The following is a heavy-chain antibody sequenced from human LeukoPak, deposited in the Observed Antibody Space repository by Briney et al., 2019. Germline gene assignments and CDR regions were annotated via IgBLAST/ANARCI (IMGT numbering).Heavy chain of an antibody. D-gene: IGHD3-22*01. Sequence: SETLSLTCTVSGGSISSGNYFWGWIRQPPGKGLEWIGNIYYSGNIHYNPSLKSRVTISVDTSKNQFSLNLSSVTAAGTAVYYCARSYYDSSGPPGYWGQGTLVTVSS. V-gene: IGHV4-39*01. J-gene: IGHJ4*02. CDR3: ARSYYDSSGPPGY. CDR1: GGSISSGNYF. CDR2: IYYSGNI.